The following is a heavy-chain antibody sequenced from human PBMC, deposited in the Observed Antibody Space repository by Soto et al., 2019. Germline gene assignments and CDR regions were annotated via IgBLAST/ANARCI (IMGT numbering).Heavy chain of an antibody. CDR3: AKGNTGGFDYYYYGMDV. CDR1: GYTFTSYD. J-gene: IGHJ6*02. V-gene: IGHV1-8*01. D-gene: IGHD3-10*01. Sequence: QVQLVQSGAEVKKPGASVKVSCKASGYTFTSYDINWVRQATAQGLEWMGWMNPNSGNTGYAQKFQGRVTMTRNTSISTAYMELSSLRSEDTAVYYCAKGNTGGFDYYYYGMDVWGQGTTVTVSS. CDR2: MNPNSGNT.